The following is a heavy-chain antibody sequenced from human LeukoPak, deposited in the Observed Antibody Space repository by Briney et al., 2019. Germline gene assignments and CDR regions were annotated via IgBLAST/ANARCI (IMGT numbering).Heavy chain of an antibody. CDR1: GGTFSSYA. Sequence: GASVKVSCKASGGTFSSYAISWVRQAPGQGLEWMGRIIPILGIANYAQKFQGRVTITADKSTSTAYMELSSLRSEDTAVYYCARAWGRGNYDSTGPGGYFDYWGQGTLVTVSS. D-gene: IGHD3-22*01. V-gene: IGHV1-69*04. CDR2: IIPILGIA. CDR3: ARAWGRGNYDSTGPGGYFDY. J-gene: IGHJ4*02.